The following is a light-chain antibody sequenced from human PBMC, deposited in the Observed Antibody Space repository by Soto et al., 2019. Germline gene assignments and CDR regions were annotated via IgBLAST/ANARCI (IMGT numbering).Light chain of an antibody. J-gene: IGLJ2*01. CDR2: AKD. Sequence: QSVLTQPPSVSGAPGQRVTISCTGSNSNIGSTYDVQWYQQLPGTAPRLVIYAKDNRPSWVPDRFSGSRSGASASLAIAGLQAEDEADYYCQSYDRSLSGIVFGGGTKVTVL. V-gene: IGLV1-40*01. CDR1: NSNIGSTYD. CDR3: QSYDRSLSGIV.